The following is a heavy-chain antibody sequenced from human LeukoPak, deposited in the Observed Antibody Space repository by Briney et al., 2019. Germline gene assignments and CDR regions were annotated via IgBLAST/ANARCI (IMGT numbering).Heavy chain of an antibody. CDR3: ARVRAAAGTGYYYYYYMDV. V-gene: IGHV4-34*01. D-gene: IGHD6-13*01. Sequence: SETLSLTCAVYGGSFSGYYWSWIRQPLGKGLEWIGEINHSGSTNYNPSLKSRVTISVDTSKNQFSLKLSSVTAADTAVYYCARVRAAAGTGYYYYYYMDVWGKGTTVTVSS. CDR1: GGSFSGYY. CDR2: INHSGST. J-gene: IGHJ6*03.